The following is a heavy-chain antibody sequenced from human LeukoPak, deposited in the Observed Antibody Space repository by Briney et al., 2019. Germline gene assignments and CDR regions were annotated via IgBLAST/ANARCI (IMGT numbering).Heavy chain of an antibody. CDR3: AKRGVVIRVILVGFHKEAYYFDS. J-gene: IGHJ4*02. D-gene: IGHD3-22*01. CDR1: GFTFGHYG. CDR2: ISGGGGTT. Sequence: GGSLRLSCAASGFTFGHYGMAWARQAPGKGLEWVSAISGGGGTTYYADSVKGRFIISRDNSKSTLYLQMNSLRAEDTAVYFCAKRGVVIRVILVGFHKEAYYFDSWGQGALVTVSS. V-gene: IGHV3-23*01.